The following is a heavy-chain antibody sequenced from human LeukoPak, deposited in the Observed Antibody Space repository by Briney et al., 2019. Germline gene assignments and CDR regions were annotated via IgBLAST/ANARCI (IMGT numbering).Heavy chain of an antibody. D-gene: IGHD5-24*01. CDR3: ARGDGYKSSFDY. V-gene: IGHV4-38-2*01. CDR1: GFTFSDHY. CDR2: MYYSGST. J-gene: IGHJ4*02. Sequence: PGGSLRLSCAASGFTFSDHYMDWLRQPPGKGLEWIGSMYYSGSTYYNPSLQSRVTIYVDTSKNQFSLKLSSVTAADTAVYYCARGDGYKSSFDYWGQGTLVTVSS.